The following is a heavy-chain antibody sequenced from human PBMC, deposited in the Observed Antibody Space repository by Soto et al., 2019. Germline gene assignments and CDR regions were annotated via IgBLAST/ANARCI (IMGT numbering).Heavy chain of an antibody. V-gene: IGHV1-46*01. Sequence: QVQLVQSGAEVKKPGASVKVSCKASGYTFTSYYMHWVRQAPGQGLEWMGIINPSGGSTSYAQKFQGRVTMTRATSASTVYMELSSLRSEDTAVYYCARDVGGYYLDYWGQGTLVTVSS. CDR3: ARDVGGYYLDY. D-gene: IGHD3-22*01. CDR1: GYTFTSYY. J-gene: IGHJ4*02. CDR2: INPSGGST.